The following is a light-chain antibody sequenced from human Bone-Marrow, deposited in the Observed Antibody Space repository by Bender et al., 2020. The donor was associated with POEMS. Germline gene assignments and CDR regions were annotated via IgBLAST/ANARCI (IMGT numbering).Light chain of an antibody. CDR3: SSYSTTDNLLYV. CDR1: TNDIGAYDF. V-gene: IGLV2-14*01. Sequence: QPALTQPASVSGSPGQSITISCTGTTNDIGAYDFVSWYQQYPGKAPRLMIFDVSTRPSGISTRFSGSKSDNTATLTISGLQPEDEADYYYSSYSTTDNLLYVFGPGTKVTVL. CDR2: DVS. J-gene: IGLJ1*01.